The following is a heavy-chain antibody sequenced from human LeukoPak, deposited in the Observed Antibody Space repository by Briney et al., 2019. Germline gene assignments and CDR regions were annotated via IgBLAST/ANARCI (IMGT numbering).Heavy chain of an antibody. CDR3: ARWASSWYALAPQQWLETLDY. CDR1: GFTFSSYW. J-gene: IGHJ4*02. D-gene: IGHD6-13*01. V-gene: IGHV3-7*01. Sequence: PGGSLRLSCAASGFTFSSYWMSWVRQAPGKGLEWVANIKQDGSEKYYVDSVKGRFTISRDNAKNSLYLQMNSLRAEDTAVYYCARWASSWYALAPQQWLETLDYWGQGTLVTVSS. CDR2: IKQDGSEK.